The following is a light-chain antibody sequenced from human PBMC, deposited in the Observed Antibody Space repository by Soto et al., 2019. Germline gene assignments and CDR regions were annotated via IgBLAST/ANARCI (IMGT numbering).Light chain of an antibody. Sequence: EIVLTQSPGTLSLSPGERATLSCRASQSVSSSYFALYQQKPGQAPRLLIYDASSRATGIPDRFSGSGSGTDFTLTISRLEPEDFAVYYCQQYGSAPQTFGQGTKVEIK. CDR2: DAS. J-gene: IGKJ1*01. CDR1: QSVSSSY. V-gene: IGKV3-20*01. CDR3: QQYGSAPQT.